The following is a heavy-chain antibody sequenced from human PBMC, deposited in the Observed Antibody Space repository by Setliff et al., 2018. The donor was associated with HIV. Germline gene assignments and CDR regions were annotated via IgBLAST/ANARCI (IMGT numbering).Heavy chain of an antibody. J-gene: IGHJ4*02. Sequence: ASETLSLTCTVSNDSINYQYWAWIRQPPGKGLEWIGSIYYSGNTNYNPSLKSRVTIPIDTSKSQFSLKLTSVSAADTAMYYCARGRRRSSTPYYFDYWGQGTLVTVSS. V-gene: IGHV4-59*11. CDR1: NDSINYQY. CDR2: IYYSGNT. CDR3: ARGRRRSSTPYYFDY.